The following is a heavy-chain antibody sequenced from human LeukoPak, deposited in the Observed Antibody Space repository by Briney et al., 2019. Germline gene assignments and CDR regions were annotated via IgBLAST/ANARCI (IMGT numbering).Heavy chain of an antibody. D-gene: IGHD6-19*01. J-gene: IGHJ4*02. CDR2: IIPILGIA. CDR1: GGTFSSYA. V-gene: IGHV1-69*04. Sequence: GASVKVSCKASGGTFSSYAISWVRQAPGQGLEWMGRIIPILGIANYAQKFQGRVTITADKSSSTAYMELSSLRSEDTAVYYCARDHGIAVAGDFDYWGQGTLVTVSS. CDR3: ARDHGIAVAGDFDY.